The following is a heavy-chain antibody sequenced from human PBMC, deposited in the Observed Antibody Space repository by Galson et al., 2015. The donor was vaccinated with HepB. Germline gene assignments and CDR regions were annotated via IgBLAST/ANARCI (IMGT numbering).Heavy chain of an antibody. J-gene: IGHJ5*01. CDR2: ISSSTYFT. V-gene: IGHV3-11*06. Sequence: SLRLSCAASGLTFGDYYMSWIRQAPGKGLEWVSYISSSTYFTDYADSVKGRFTISRDNAKNSLSLQMDSLRVEDTAVYYCARLPTRSLRNWFDSWGQGTLVTVSS. CDR3: ARLPTRSLRNWFDS. CDR1: GLTFGDYY.